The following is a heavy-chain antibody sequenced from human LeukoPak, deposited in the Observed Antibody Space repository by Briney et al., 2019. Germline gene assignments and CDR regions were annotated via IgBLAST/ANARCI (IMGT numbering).Heavy chain of an antibody. Sequence: PGGSLRLSCAASGFSFSSYSMNWVRQAPGKGLECVSSISSSSSYIYYADSVKGRFTISRDNAKNTLYLQMNSLRAEDTAVYYCARELYYYDSRGYFDYWGQGTLVTVSS. J-gene: IGHJ4*02. CDR2: ISSSSSYI. CDR3: ARELYYYDSRGYFDY. CDR1: GFSFSSYS. D-gene: IGHD3-22*01. V-gene: IGHV3-21*01.